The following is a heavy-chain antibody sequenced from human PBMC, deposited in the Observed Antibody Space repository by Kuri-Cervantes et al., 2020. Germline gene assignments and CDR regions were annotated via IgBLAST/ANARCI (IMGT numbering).Heavy chain of an antibody. CDR1: GGSISSYY. V-gene: IGHV4-59*01. Sequence: ETLKSSCTVSGGSISSYYWSWIRQPPGKGLEWIGYIYYSGSTNYNPSLKSRVTISVDTSKNQFSLKLSSVTAADTAVYYCARAPRRQDAFDIWGQGTMVTVSS. CDR3: ARAPRRQDAFDI. D-gene: IGHD1-14*01. CDR2: IYYSGST. J-gene: IGHJ3*02.